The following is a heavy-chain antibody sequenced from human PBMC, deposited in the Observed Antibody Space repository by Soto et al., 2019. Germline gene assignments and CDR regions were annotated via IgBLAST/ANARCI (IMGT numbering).Heavy chain of an antibody. Sequence: GALRLSCAASVFTFSSYSMNWVRQAPGKGLEWVSSISSSSSYIYYADSVKGRFTISRDNAKNSLYLQMNSLRAEDTAVYYCARSPSTLNVLRFLEWLYHFDYWGQGTLVTVSS. CDR2: ISSSSSYI. CDR3: ARSPSTLNVLRFLEWLYHFDY. J-gene: IGHJ4*02. V-gene: IGHV3-21*01. CDR1: VFTFSSYS. D-gene: IGHD3-3*01.